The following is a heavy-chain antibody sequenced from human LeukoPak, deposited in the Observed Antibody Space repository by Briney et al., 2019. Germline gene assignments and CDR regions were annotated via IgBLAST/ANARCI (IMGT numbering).Heavy chain of an antibody. V-gene: IGHV4-34*01. CDR1: GGSFSGYY. J-gene: IGHJ4*02. Sequence: SETLSLTCAVYGGSFSGYYWSWIRQPPGKGLEWIGEINHSGSTNYNPSLKSRVTISVDTSKNQFSLKLSSVTAADTAVYYCASQDIVATIFDYWGQGTLVTVSS. CDR3: ASQDIVATIFDY. CDR2: INHSGST. D-gene: IGHD5-12*01.